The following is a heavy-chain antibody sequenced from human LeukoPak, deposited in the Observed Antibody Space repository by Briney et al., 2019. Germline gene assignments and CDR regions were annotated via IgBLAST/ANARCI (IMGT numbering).Heavy chain of an antibody. D-gene: IGHD2-21*02. J-gene: IGHJ5*02. CDR2: INPKNGGT. CDR3: ATKKTPPYCGGDCYSGLGWFDP. V-gene: IGHV1-2*02. Sequence: ASVKVSCKASGYTFTGYHIHWVRQAPGQGLEWMGWINPKNGGTRFAQKFQGRVTMTRDTSISTAYMELSSLRSDDTAVYYCATKKTPPYCGGDCYSGLGWFDPWGQGTLITVSS. CDR1: GYTFTGYH.